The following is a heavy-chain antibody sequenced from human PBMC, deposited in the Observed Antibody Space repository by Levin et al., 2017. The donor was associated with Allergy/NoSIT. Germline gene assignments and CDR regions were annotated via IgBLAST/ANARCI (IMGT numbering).Heavy chain of an antibody. CDR3: ARLEHTGWGACRYFEL. V-gene: IGHV4-39*01. J-gene: IGHJ2*01. CDR2: TYYTGST. D-gene: IGHD1/OR15-1a*01. CDR1: GGSISSGSYY. Sequence: SETLSLVCTVSGGSISSGSYYWGWIRQPPGKGLEWIGNTYYTGSTYYNPSLKSRVTMSVDTSKNQFSLRLNSVTAADTAVYYCARLEHTGWGACRYFELWGRGTLVTVSS.